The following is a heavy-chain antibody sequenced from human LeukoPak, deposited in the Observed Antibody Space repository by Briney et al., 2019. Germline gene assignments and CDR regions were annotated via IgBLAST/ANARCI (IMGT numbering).Heavy chain of an antibody. V-gene: IGHV4-39*01. J-gene: IGHJ4*02. CDR2: VYYSGST. D-gene: IGHD1-26*01. CDR1: GGTISSSNNL. CDR3: ARLWVGATKIDS. Sequence: PSETLSLTCTVSGGTISSSNNLWGWIRQPPGKGLEWIGSVYYSGSTSYNPSLKSRVTMSVDTSKNQFSLMLRSVTAADTAVYYCARLWVGATKIDSWGQGTLLTVSS.